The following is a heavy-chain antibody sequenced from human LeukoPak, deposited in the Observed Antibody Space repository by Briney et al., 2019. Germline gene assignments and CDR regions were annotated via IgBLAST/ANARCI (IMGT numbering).Heavy chain of an antibody. CDR3: ARWVDLTVY. V-gene: IGHV4-39*01. J-gene: IGHJ4*02. CDR2: FDHTGTT. CDR1: GGSISSSDYY. D-gene: IGHD3-9*01. Sequence: PSETLSLTCTVSGGSISSSDYYWGWLRQPPGKGLEWIGSFDHTGTTYYNPSLKSRVTTSVDTSKNQFSLRLSSVTAADTAVYHCARWVDLTVYWGQGTLVTVSS.